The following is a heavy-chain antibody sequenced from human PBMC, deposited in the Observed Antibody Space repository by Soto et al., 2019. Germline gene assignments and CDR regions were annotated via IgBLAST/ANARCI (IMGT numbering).Heavy chain of an antibody. Sequence: QVQLVESGGGVVQPGRSLRLSCAASGFTFSSYGMHWVRQATGKGLEWVAVIWYDGSNKYYADSVKGRFTISRDNSKNTLYLQMNSLRADDTAVYYCARRPGLDYWGQGTLVTVSS. CDR3: ARRPGLDY. V-gene: IGHV3-33*01. J-gene: IGHJ4*02. CDR1: GFTFSSYG. CDR2: IWYDGSNK.